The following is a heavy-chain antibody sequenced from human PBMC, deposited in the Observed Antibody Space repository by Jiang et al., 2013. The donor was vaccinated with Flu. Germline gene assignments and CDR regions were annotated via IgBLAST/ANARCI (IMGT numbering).Heavy chain of an antibody. CDR1: GGTFSSYA. J-gene: IGHJ4*02. D-gene: IGHD2-15*01. CDR3: ARHAPPEVVVGRRPRRPFDY. Sequence: SGAEVKKPGSSVRVSCKTSGGTFSSYAISWVRQAPGQGLEWMGRIIPILDIGNNAQKFQGRVTITADKSTSTAYMELSSLRSEDTAVYYCARHAPPEVVVGRRPRRPFDYWGQGTLVTVSS. CDR2: IIPILDIG. V-gene: IGHV1-69*04.